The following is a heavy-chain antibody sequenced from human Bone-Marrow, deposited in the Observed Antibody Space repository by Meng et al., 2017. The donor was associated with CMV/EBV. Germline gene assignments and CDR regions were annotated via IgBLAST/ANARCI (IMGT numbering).Heavy chain of an antibody. CDR2: IRYDGSNK. J-gene: IGHJ6*02. Sequence: GESLKISCAASGFTFSSYGMHWVRQAPGKGLEWVAFIRYDGSNKYYADSVKGRFTISRDNSKNTPYLQMNSLRAEDTAVYYCGKVGLRPEVRDFGVVTNSYYGMDVWGQGTTVTVSS. CDR1: GFTFSSYG. V-gene: IGHV3-30*02. D-gene: IGHD3-3*01. CDR3: GKVGLRPEVRDFGVVTNSYYGMDV.